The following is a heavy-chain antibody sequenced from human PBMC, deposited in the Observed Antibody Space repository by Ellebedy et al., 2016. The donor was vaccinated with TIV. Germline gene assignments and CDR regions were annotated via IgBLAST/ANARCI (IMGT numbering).Heavy chain of an antibody. J-gene: IGHJ4*02. Sequence: AASVKVSCKASGGTFSSNAISWVRQAPGQGLEWMGGIIPIFGKADYAQKFQGRVTITADESTSTAYMELSSLRSEDTAIYYCARQVGDYGDYGVGYWGQGTLVTVSS. CDR3: ARQVGDYGDYGVGY. CDR1: GGTFSSNA. CDR2: IIPIFGKA. V-gene: IGHV1-69*13. D-gene: IGHD4-17*01.